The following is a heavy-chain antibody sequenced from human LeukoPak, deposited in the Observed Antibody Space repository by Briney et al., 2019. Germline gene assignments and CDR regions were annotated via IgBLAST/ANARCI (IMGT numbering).Heavy chain of an antibody. CDR1: GGSISSYY. CDR3: ARAPGSDPFDY. CDR2: IYTNGST. J-gene: IGHJ4*02. D-gene: IGHD2-21*02. Sequence: SETLPLTCTVPGGSISSYYWSWIRQPAGKGLEWTGRIYTNGSTNYNTSLRSRVTMSVDTSKNQFSLKLSSVTAADTAVYYCARAPGSDPFDYWGQGTLVTVSS. V-gene: IGHV4-4*07.